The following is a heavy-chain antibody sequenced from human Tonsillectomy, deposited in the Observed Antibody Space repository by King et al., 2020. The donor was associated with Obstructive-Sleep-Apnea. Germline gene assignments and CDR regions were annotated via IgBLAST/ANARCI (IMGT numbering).Heavy chain of an antibody. Sequence: TLKESGPTLVKPTQTLTLTCTFSGFSLSTSGVGVGWIRQPPGKALEWLALIYWDDDKRYSASLKSRLTITKDTSKNQVVLTMTNMDPVDTATYYCAHIGDSSGYYYQIDYWGQGTLVTVSS. J-gene: IGHJ4*02. CDR3: AHIGDSSGYYYQIDY. CDR1: GFSLSTSGVG. D-gene: IGHD3-22*01. CDR2: IYWDDDK. V-gene: IGHV2-5*02.